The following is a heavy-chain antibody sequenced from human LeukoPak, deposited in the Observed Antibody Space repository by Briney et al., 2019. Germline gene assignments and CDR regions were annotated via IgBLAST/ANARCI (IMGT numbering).Heavy chain of an antibody. CDR2: IYYSGTT. CDR3: ARQFFDSSGHYYWYFDL. V-gene: IGHV4-59*08. D-gene: IGHD3-22*01. Sequence: PSETLSLTCTVSGGSISSYYWSWIRQPPGKGLEWIGYIYYSGTTNYNPSLKGRVTISVDTTKNQFSLKLSSVTAADTAVYYCARQFFDSSGHYYWYFDLWGRGTLVTVSS. CDR1: GGSISSYY. J-gene: IGHJ2*01.